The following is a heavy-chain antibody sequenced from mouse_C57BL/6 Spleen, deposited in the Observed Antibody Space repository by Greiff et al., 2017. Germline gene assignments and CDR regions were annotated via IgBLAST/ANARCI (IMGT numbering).Heavy chain of an antibody. J-gene: IGHJ2*01. D-gene: IGHD6-5*01. CDR2: IDPSDSYT. Sequence: QVQLQQPGAELVMPGASVKLSCKASGYTFTSYWMHWVKQRPGQGLEWIGEIDPSDSYTNYNQKFKGKSTLTVDKSSSTAYMQLSSLTSEDSAVYCWARLGLWPSFDYWGQGTTLTVSS. V-gene: IGHV1-69*01. CDR3: ARLGLWPSFDY. CDR1: GYTFTSYW.